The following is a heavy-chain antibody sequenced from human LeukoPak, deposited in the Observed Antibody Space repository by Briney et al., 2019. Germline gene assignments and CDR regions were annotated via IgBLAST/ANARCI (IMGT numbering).Heavy chain of an antibody. D-gene: IGHD6-19*01. J-gene: IGHJ4*02. CDR2: IYYSGST. CDR3: ARADRGAVAEPGGH. Sequence: SETLSLTCSVSGVSIHSSSYFWGWIRQPPGKGLEWIGSIYYSGSTNYNPSLKSRVTISVDTSKNQFSLKLSSVTAVDTAVYYCARADRGAVAEPGGHWGQGTLVTVSS. V-gene: IGHV4-39*01. CDR1: GVSIHSSSYF.